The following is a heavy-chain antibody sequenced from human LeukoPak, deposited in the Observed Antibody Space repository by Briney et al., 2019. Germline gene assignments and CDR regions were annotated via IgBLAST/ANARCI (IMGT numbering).Heavy chain of an antibody. V-gene: IGHV1-18*01. CDR3: ARGPIAAAGDY. Sequence: ASVKVSCKASGYIFTNYGLIWVRQAPGQGLEWMGWINTNNGNTNYARNLQGRVTMTTDTSTTTAYMELRSLRSDDTAVYYCARGPIAAAGDYWGQGTLVTVSS. D-gene: IGHD6-13*01. CDR1: GYIFTNYG. J-gene: IGHJ4*02. CDR2: INTNNGNT.